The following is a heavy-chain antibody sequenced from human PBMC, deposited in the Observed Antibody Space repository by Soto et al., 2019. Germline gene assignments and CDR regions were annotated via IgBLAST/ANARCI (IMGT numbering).Heavy chain of an antibody. CDR1: GFTFRNHA. V-gene: IGHV3-30-3*01. D-gene: IGHD2-15*01. J-gene: IGHJ6*02. CDR2: IAYDGSNA. Sequence: GGSLRLSCAASGFTFRNHAMHWVRQAPGKGLECLAVIAYDGSNAFYRDSVKGRFTISRDNSKNTLYLHMNSLRSEDTGVYYCARGDREDILLVVGAPPAEYDILTWGQGPTVTVSS. CDR3: ARGDREDILLVVGAPPAEYDILT.